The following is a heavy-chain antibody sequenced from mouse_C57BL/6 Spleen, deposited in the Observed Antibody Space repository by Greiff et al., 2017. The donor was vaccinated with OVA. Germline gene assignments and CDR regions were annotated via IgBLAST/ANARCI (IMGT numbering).Heavy chain of an antibody. D-gene: IGHD2-2*01. Sequence: QVQLQQPGTDLVKPGASVKLSCKASGYTFTSYWMHWVKQRPGQGLEWIGNINPSNGGTNYNEKFKSKATLTVDKSSSTAYMQLSSLTSEDSAVYYCAREVRGYYAMDYWGQGTSVTVSS. J-gene: IGHJ4*01. V-gene: IGHV1-53*01. CDR1: GYTFTSYW. CDR2: INPSNGGT. CDR3: AREVRGYYAMDY.